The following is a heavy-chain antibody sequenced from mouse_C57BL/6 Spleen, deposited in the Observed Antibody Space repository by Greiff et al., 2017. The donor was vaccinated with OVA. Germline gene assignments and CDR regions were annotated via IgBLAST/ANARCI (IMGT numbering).Heavy chain of an antibody. CDR1: GFTFSSYG. J-gene: IGHJ2*01. Sequence: DVMLVESGGDLVKPGGSLKLSCAASGFTFSSYGMSWVRQTPDKRLEWVATISSGGSYTYYPDSVKGRFTISRDNAKNTLYLQMSSLKSEDTAMYYCARHGRYFDYWGQGTTLTVSS. V-gene: IGHV5-6*02. D-gene: IGHD4-1*01. CDR3: ARHGRYFDY. CDR2: ISSGGSYT.